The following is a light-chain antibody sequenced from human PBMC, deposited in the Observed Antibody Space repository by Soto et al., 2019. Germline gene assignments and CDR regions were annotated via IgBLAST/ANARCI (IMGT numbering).Light chain of an antibody. CDR2: AAS. J-gene: IGKJ1*01. CDR1: EGIRDD. CDR3: LQDNSPPWT. V-gene: IGKV1-6*02. Sequence: AIQVTQSPSSLSASVGDTVTITCRASEGIRDDLGWYQQKPGKAPKLLIYAASTLQSGVPSRFSGSGSGTESTLTISSLQPEDFATYYCLQDNSPPWTFGQGTKVEIK.